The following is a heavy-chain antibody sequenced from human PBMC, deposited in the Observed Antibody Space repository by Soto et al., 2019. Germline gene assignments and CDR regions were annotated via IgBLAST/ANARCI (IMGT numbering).Heavy chain of an antibody. Sequence: PSETLSLTCAVYGGSFSGYYWSWIRQPPGKGLEWIGEINHSGSTNYNPSLKSRVTISVDTSKNQFSLKLSSVTAADTAAYYCARVRRHLRQQLNWFDPWGQGTLVTVSS. CDR2: INHSGST. J-gene: IGHJ5*02. V-gene: IGHV4-34*01. CDR1: GGSFSGYY. CDR3: ARVRRHLRQQLNWFDP. D-gene: IGHD6-13*01.